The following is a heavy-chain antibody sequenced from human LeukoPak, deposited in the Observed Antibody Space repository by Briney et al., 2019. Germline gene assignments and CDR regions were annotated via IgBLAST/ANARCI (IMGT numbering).Heavy chain of an antibody. CDR3: ARGKRITIFGVVIAPIDY. J-gene: IGHJ4*02. CDR2: IYTSGST. CDR1: GGSISSYY. D-gene: IGHD3-3*01. V-gene: IGHV4-4*07. Sequence: SETLSLTCTVSGGSISSYYWSWIRQPAGKGLEWIGRIYTSGSTNYSPSLKSRVTTSVDKSKNQFSLKLSSVTAADTAVYYCARGKRITIFGVVIAPIDYWGQGTLVTVSS.